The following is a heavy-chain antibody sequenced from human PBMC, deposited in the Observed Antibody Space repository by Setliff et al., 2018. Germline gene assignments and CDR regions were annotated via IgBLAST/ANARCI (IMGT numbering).Heavy chain of an antibody. Sequence: PSETLSLTCAVSGGSISSPNWWNWVRQPPGKGLEWIGEIYHSGTTNYNLSLKSRVTMSVDKSRNQFSLRLTSVTAADTAIYYCTRAYSGSHDYWGQGTLVTVSS. J-gene: IGHJ4*02. D-gene: IGHD1-26*01. CDR1: GGSISSPNW. CDR3: TRAYSGSHDY. V-gene: IGHV4-4*02. CDR2: IYHSGTT.